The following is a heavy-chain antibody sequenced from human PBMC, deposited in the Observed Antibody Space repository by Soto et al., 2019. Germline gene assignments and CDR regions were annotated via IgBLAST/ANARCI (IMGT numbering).Heavy chain of an antibody. CDR2: IYSGGST. CDR1: GFTVSSNY. J-gene: IGHJ6*02. Sequence: EVQLVESGGGLVQPGGSLRLSCAASGFTVSSNYMSWVRQAPGKGLEWVSVIYSGGSTYYADSVKGRFTISRHNSKNTLYLQMNSLRAEDTAVYYCARDLSMVRGVTYYGMDVWGQGTTVIVSS. D-gene: IGHD3-10*01. V-gene: IGHV3-53*04. CDR3: ARDLSMVRGVTYYGMDV.